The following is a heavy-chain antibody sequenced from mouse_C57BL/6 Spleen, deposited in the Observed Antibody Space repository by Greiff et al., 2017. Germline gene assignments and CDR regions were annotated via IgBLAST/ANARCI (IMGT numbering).Heavy chain of an antibody. D-gene: IGHD2-1*01. J-gene: IGHJ4*01. Sequence: QVQLKESGAELVRPGASVKLSCKASGYTFTDYYINWVKQRPGQGLEWIARIYPGSGNTYYNEKLKGKATLTAEKSSSTAYMQLSSLTSEDSAVYFCARSTMVRGYAMDYWGQGTSVTVSS. V-gene: IGHV1-76*01. CDR2: IYPGSGNT. CDR3: ARSTMVRGYAMDY. CDR1: GYTFTDYY.